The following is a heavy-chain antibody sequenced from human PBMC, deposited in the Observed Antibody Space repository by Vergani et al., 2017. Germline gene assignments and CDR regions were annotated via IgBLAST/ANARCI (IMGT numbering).Heavy chain of an antibody. D-gene: IGHD2-2*01. V-gene: IGHV4-39*07. CDR2: IYYSGST. CDR3: ARSEYCSSTSCYTGWFDP. CDR1: NDSVSNTFYY. J-gene: IGHJ5*02. Sequence: QVQLQESGPGLVKPSETLSLTGTVSNDSVSNTFYYWGWIRQTPGKGLEWIGSIYYSGSTYYNPSLESRVTMSVDTSKCQFSLKLSSVTAAGTAVYYCARSEYCSSTSCYTGWFDPWGQGTLVTVSS.